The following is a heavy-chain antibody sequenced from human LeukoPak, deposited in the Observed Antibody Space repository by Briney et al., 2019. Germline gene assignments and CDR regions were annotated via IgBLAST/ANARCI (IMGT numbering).Heavy chain of an antibody. CDR3: ATDAGNVIEY. V-gene: IGHV4-59*08. D-gene: IGHD4-23*01. CDR1: GGSFRSYY. CDR2: ISYSGSS. Sequence: SETLSLTCTVSGGSFRSYYWSWIRLPPGKGLEWIGFISYSGSSTYNPSLRSRVTISVDTSKNQVSLRLGSVTATDTAVYHCATDAGNVIEYWGQGTLVTVSS. J-gene: IGHJ4*02.